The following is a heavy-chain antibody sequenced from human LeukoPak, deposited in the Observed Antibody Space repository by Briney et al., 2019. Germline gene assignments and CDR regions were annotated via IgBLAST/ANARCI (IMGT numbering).Heavy chain of an antibody. V-gene: IGHV4-59*01. CDR3: ARLKCISTTCPSRYVMDV. J-gene: IGHJ6*02. CDR1: GGSISSYY. Sequence: PSETLSLTCSVSGGSISSYYWIWLRQPPGKGLEYIGYIYYSGSPNCHPSVESLVTISVDTSKDQFSLNLTSVTAADTAVYYCARLKCISTTCPSRYVMDVWGQGTTVTVSS. D-gene: IGHD2-2*01. CDR2: IYYSGSP.